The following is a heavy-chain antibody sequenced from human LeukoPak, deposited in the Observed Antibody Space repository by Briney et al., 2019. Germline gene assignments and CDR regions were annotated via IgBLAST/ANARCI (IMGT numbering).Heavy chain of an antibody. D-gene: IGHD3-10*01. V-gene: IGHV3-30*18. CDR1: EFTFSSYG. Sequence: GGSLRLSCAASEFTFSSYGMHWVRQAPGKGLEWVTAISYDGSNKYYADSVKGRFTISRDNSKNTLYLQMNSLRAEDTAVYYCAKDRGYITYYFDYWGQGTLVTVSS. J-gene: IGHJ4*02. CDR3: AKDRGYITYYFDY. CDR2: ISYDGSNK.